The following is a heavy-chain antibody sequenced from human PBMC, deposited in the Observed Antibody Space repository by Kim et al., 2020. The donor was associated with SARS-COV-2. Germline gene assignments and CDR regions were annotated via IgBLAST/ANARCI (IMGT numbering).Heavy chain of an antibody. CDR3: GGSGSFDYYGMDV. Sequence: SADSVKGRFTISRDNAKNSLYLQMNSLRAEDTAVYYCGGSGSFDYYGMDVWGQGTTVTVSS. J-gene: IGHJ6*02. D-gene: IGHD3-10*01. V-gene: IGHV3-21*01.